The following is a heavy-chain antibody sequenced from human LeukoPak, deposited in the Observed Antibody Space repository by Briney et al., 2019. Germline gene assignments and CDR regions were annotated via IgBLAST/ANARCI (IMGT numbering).Heavy chain of an antibody. CDR1: GDSVSSGGSS. J-gene: IGHJ4*02. CDR2: IYHSGST. CDR3: ARVIAVAGPFDY. D-gene: IGHD6-19*01. V-gene: IGHV4-30-2*01. Sequence: SQTLSLTCAVSGDSVSSGGSSWSWIRQPPGKGLEWIGYIYHSGSTYYNPSLKSRVTISVDKSKNQFSLKLSSVTAADTAVYYCARVIAVAGPFDYWGRGTLVTVSS.